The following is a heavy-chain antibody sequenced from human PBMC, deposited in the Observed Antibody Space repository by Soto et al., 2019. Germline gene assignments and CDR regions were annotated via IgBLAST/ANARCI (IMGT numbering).Heavy chain of an antibody. D-gene: IGHD5-12*01. V-gene: IGHV4-59*01. J-gene: IGHJ6*02. CDR3: TRYLNIGHRGYGQRNV. CDR2: VYFSGST. Sequence: SETLSLTCTISGGSISSYYWSLIRQTPGKGLECICYVYFSGSTNYNPSLKSRVLISIDTSRNQFSLKLNSVTAADTAVYYCTRYLNIGHRGYGQRNVWGQGKTVTVSS. CDR1: GGSISSYY.